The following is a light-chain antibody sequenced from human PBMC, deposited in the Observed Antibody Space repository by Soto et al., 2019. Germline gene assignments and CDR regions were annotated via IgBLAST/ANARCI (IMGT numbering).Light chain of an antibody. J-gene: IGLJ2*01. CDR3: QVWDSSSDHPGLIVV. Sequence: SYELTQPPSVSVAPGQTARITCGGTNIGSKSVHWYQQKPGQAPVLVVYDDSDRPSGIPERFSGSNSGNTATLTISRVEAGDEADYYCQVWDSSSDHPGLIVVFGGGTKLTVL. CDR1: NIGSKS. CDR2: DDS. V-gene: IGLV3-21*02.